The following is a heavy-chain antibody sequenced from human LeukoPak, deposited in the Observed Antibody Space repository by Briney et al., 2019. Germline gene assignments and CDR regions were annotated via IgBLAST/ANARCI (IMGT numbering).Heavy chain of an antibody. Sequence: GGSLRLSCAASGFTFSSYAMHWVRQAPGKGLEWVAVISYDGSNKYYADSVKGRFTISRDNSKNTLYLQMNSLRAEDTAVYYCARPTAMVTAYFDYWGQGTLVTASS. CDR3: ARPTAMVTAYFDY. J-gene: IGHJ4*02. D-gene: IGHD5-18*01. CDR1: GFTFSSYA. CDR2: ISYDGSNK. V-gene: IGHV3-30-3*01.